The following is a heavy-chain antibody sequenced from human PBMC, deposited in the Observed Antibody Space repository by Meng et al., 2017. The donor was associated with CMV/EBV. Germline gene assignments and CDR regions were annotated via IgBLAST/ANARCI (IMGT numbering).Heavy chain of an antibody. CDR1: GFTFSSYA. V-gene: IGHV3-30*02. Sequence: GGSLRLSCAASGFTFSSYAMTWVCQAPGKGLGWVAFIRYDGSNKYYADSVKGRFTISRDNSKNKLYLQMNSLRAEDTAVYYCAKEGWDVVVPAAILYYYYGMDVWGQGTTVTVSS. CDR3: AKEGWDVVVPAAILYYYYGMDV. CDR2: IRYDGSNK. D-gene: IGHD2-2*01. J-gene: IGHJ6*02.